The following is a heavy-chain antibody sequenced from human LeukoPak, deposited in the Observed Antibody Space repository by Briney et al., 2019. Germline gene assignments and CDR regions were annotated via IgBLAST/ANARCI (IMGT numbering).Heavy chain of an antibody. CDR1: GFTVSSNY. D-gene: IGHD3-10*01. J-gene: IGHJ6*02. V-gene: IGHV3-66*01. Sequence: GGSLRLSCAASGFTVSSNYMSWVRQAPGKGLEWVSVIYSGGSTYYADSVKGRFTISRDNSKNTLYLQMNSLRAEDTAVYYCAKASDGGPDDYYYGMDVWGQGTTVTVSS. CDR2: IYSGGST. CDR3: AKASDGGPDDYYYGMDV.